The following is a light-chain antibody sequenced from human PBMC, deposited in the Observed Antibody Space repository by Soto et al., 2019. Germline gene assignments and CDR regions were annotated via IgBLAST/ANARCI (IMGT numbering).Light chain of an antibody. CDR3: QQSYSIPDT. CDR1: QTISSW. Sequence: DIQMTHSPSTLSGSVGDRVNITCRASQTISSWLAWYQQKSGKAPKLLIFAASSLQSGVPSRFSGSGSGTDFTLTISSLQPEDFATYYCQQSYSIPDTFGPGTKVDI. V-gene: IGKV1-39*01. J-gene: IGKJ3*01. CDR2: AAS.